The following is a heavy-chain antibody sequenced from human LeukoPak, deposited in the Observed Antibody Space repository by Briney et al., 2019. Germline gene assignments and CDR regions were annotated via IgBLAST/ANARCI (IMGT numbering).Heavy chain of an antibody. CDR1: GYTFTGYY. V-gene: IGHV1-2*02. D-gene: IGHD2-15*01. Sequence: GSSVTVSCKACGYTFTGYYMHWVRQAAGQGLDWMGWTNPNSGGTNYAQKFQADVTITGYTSISTAYMGLSRLRSDDTAVYYCARDPPGGYCSGGSCPDGMDVWGQGTTVTVSS. CDR2: TNPNSGGT. CDR3: ARDPPGGYCSGGSCPDGMDV. J-gene: IGHJ6*02.